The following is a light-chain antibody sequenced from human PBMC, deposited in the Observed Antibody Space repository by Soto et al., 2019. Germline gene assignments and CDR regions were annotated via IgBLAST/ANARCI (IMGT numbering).Light chain of an antibody. V-gene: IGKV3-15*01. Sequence: EILITQSPATLSVSPWERGTLCFMSTQTVNNKVVWYQHKPGQAPRLLIYGASTRATGIPARFSGSGSGTEFTLSISSLQSEDFAVYYCQQYTSWPPITLGQGTRLAIK. CDR2: GAS. J-gene: IGKJ5*01. CDR1: QTVNNK. CDR3: QQYTSWPPIT.